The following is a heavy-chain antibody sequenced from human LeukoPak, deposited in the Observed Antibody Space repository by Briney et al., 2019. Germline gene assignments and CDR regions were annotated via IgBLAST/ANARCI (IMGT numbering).Heavy chain of an antibody. J-gene: IGHJ4*02. CDR2: IRYSESA. CDR3: ATQDSSHY. Sequence: SETLSLTCTVSGDSVSSTNYYWGWIRQPPGRGLEWVASIRYSESAYYSPSLKSRATISVDKSKNQFSLRLRSLTATDTAVYYCATQDSSHYWGQGTLVTVSS. V-gene: IGHV4-39*01. CDR1: GDSVSSTNYY. D-gene: IGHD3-22*01.